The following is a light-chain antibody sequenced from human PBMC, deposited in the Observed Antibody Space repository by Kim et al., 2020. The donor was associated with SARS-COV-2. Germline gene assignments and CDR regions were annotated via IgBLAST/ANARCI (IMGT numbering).Light chain of an antibody. CDR2: LNSDGSH. Sequence: QPVLTQSPSASASLGASVKLTCTLSSGHSSYAIAWHQQQPEKGPRYLMKLNSDGSHSKGDGIPDRFSGSSSGAARYLTISSLQSEDEADYYCQTWGTGNVVFGGGTQLTVL. CDR1: SGHSSYA. V-gene: IGLV4-69*01. CDR3: QTWGTGNVV. J-gene: IGLJ2*01.